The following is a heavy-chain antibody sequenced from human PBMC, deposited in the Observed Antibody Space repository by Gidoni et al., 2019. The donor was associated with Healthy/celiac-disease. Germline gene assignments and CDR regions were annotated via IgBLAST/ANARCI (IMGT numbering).Heavy chain of an antibody. D-gene: IGHD2-15*01. V-gene: IGHV3-21*01. J-gene: IGHJ6*02. CDR2: ISSSSSYI. CDR3: ARGYCSGGSCYPPTGEYGMDV. Sequence: EVQLVESGGGLVKPGGSLRLSCAASGFTFSSYTMNWVRQAPGKGLEWVSSISSSSSYIYYADSVKGRFTISRDNAKNSLYLQMNSLRAEDTAVYYCARGYCSGGSCYPPTGEYGMDVWGQGTTVTVSS. CDR1: GFTFSSYT.